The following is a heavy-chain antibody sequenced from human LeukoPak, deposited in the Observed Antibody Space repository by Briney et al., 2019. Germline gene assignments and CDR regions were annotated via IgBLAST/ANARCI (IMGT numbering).Heavy chain of an antibody. CDR3: ARYYDFWSGYYGGAFDI. J-gene: IGHJ3*02. D-gene: IGHD3-3*01. CDR1: GYTFTGYY. CDR2: ISGYNGNT. V-gene: IGHV1-18*04. Sequence: ASVKVSCKASGYTFTGYYMHWVRHAPGQGLEWMGWISGYNGNTNYAQKVQGRVTMTTDTSTSTAYMELRSLRSDDTAVYYCARYYDFWSGYYGGAFDIWGQGTMVTVSS.